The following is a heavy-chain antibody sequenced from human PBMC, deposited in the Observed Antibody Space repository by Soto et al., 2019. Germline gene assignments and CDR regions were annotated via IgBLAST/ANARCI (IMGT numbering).Heavy chain of an antibody. D-gene: IGHD1-26*01. Sequence: QVQLVQSGAEVKKPGSSVKVSCKASGGTFSSYSINWVRQAPGQGLEWMGEIIPIFGTSDYAQKCQGRVTITADESTSTAYMELSSLRSEDTGVYYCARDGGSNSGGIDYWGQGTLVTVSS. CDR3: ARDGGSNSGGIDY. V-gene: IGHV1-69*01. CDR1: GGTFSSYS. J-gene: IGHJ4*02. CDR2: IIPIFGTS.